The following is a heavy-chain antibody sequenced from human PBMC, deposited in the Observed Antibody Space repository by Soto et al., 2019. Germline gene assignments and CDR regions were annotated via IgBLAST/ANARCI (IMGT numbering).Heavy chain of an antibody. D-gene: IGHD2-15*01. Sequence: QVQLQESGPGLVKPSQTLSLTCTVSGGSISSGDYYWSWIRQPPGKGLEWIGCIYYSGSTYYNPSLKSRVTTSVDTSKRQFSLQLSSVTAADTAVYYCARVADCSGGSCYFRVDYWGQGTMVTVSS. CDR2: IYYSGST. J-gene: IGHJ4*02. V-gene: IGHV4-30-4*01. CDR1: GGSISSGDYY. CDR3: ARVADCSGGSCYFRVDY.